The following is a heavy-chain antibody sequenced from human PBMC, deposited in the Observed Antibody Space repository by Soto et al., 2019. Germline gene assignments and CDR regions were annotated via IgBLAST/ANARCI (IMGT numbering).Heavy chain of an antibody. CDR2: IIPMFPTT. CDR3: TKDGDSADYGY. J-gene: IGHJ4*02. V-gene: IGHV1-69*06. D-gene: IGHD2-21*01. Sequence: QVHLVQSGPEVQRPGSSVKVSCKASGDTFGRNAIHWVRQAPGQGLEWMGGIIPMFPTTNYAQKFKGRPTIYADKSTGTAYMEMTSLRSEDTAVYYCTKDGDSADYGYWGQGTLVTVSS. CDR1: GDTFGRNA.